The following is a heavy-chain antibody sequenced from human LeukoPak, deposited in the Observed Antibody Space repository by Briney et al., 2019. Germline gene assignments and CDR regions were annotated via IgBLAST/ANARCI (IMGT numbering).Heavy chain of an antibody. CDR2: IYYSGST. CDR1: GGSISRYY. Sequence: SETLSLTCTVSGGSISRYYWGWIRQPPGKGLEWIGSIYYSGSTYYNPSLKSRVTISVDTSKNQFSLKLSSVTAADTAVYYCARVNWGRRDGLFDYWGQGTLVTVSS. D-gene: IGHD5-24*01. J-gene: IGHJ4*02. V-gene: IGHV4-39*07. CDR3: ARVNWGRRDGLFDY.